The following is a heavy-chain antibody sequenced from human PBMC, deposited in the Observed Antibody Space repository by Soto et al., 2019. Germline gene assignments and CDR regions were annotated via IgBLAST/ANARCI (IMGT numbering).Heavy chain of an antibody. Sequence: QVQLQESGPGLVKPSETLSLTCTVSGGSISSYYWSWIRQPPGKGLEWIGYIYYSGSTNYNPSLKSRVTITVDTSKNQFSLKLSSVTAADTDEYYCARVPGVVIYDAFDIWGQGTMVTVSS. CDR1: GGSISSYY. D-gene: IGHD3-3*01. CDR3: ARVPGVVIYDAFDI. CDR2: IYYSGST. J-gene: IGHJ3*02. V-gene: IGHV4-59*01.